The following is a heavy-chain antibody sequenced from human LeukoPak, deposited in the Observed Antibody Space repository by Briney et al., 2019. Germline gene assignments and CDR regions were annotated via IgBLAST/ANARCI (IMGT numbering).Heavy chain of an antibody. CDR2: IKQDGSEK. CDR3: AREKDLDINEVVAATYYFDY. V-gene: IGHV3-7*03. CDR1: GFTFSSYW. J-gene: IGHJ4*02. Sequence: GGSLRLSCAASGFTFSSYWMSWVRQAPGKGLDGVANIKQDGSEKYYVDSVKGRFTISRDNAKNSLYLQMNSLRAEDTAVYYCAREKDLDINEVVAATYYFDYWGQGTLVTVSS. D-gene: IGHD2-15*01.